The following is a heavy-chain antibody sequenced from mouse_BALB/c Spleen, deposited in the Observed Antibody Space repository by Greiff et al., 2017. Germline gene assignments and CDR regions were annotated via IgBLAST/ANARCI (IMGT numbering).Heavy chain of an antibody. Sequence: VQRVESGGGLVKPGGSLKLSCAASGFTFSSYAMSWVRQSPEKRLEWVAEISSGGSYTYYPDTVTGRFTISRDNAKNTLYLEMSSLRSEDTAMYYCARGYGNYLAWFAYWGQGTLVTVSA. J-gene: IGHJ3*01. CDR3: ARGYGNYLAWFAY. CDR1: GFTFSSYA. V-gene: IGHV5-9-4*01. D-gene: IGHD2-10*02. CDR2: ISSGGSYT.